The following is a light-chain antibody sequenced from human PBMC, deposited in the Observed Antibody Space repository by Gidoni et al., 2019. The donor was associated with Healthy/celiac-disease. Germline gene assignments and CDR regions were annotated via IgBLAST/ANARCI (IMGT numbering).Light chain of an antibody. J-gene: IGKJ1*01. Sequence: EIVLTQSPATLPLSPGERATLSCRASQSVRSYLAWYQQTPGQAHRLLIYDASNRATGIPARFSGSGSGTDFTLTISSLEPEDFAVYYCQQRSNWPPWTFGQXTKVEIK. CDR3: QQRSNWPPWT. CDR2: DAS. CDR1: QSVRSY. V-gene: IGKV3-11*01.